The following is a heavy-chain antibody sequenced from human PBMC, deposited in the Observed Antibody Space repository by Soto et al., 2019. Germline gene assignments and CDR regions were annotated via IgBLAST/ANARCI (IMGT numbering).Heavy chain of an antibody. D-gene: IGHD2-21*01. V-gene: IGHV3-23*01. CDR2: VSGSGAEK. CDR1: GFSFSNYA. CDR3: AKDPFEPWGGAYFDY. J-gene: IGHJ4*02. Sequence: EVQLLESGGGLVQPGGSLRLSCVASGFSFSNYAMNWVRQAPGKGLEWVSTVSGSGAEKYYADSVKGRFTISRDNSKNTLYLQMNSLRAEDTAVYYCAKDPFEPWGGAYFDYWGQGTSVTVSS.